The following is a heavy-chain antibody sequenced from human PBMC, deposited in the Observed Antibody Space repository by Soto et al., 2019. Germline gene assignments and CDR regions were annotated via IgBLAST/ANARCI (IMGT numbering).Heavy chain of an antibody. D-gene: IGHD3-3*01. CDR2: IIPILGIA. V-gene: IGHV1-69*02. CDR1: GVTFSSYT. CDR3: ASSRWSGIKGSLFDY. J-gene: IGHJ4*02. Sequence: SVKVSCKASGVTFSSYTISWVRQAPGQGLEWMGRIIPILGIANYAQKFQGRVTITADKSTSTAYMELSSLRSEDTAVYYCASSRWSGIKGSLFDYWGQGTLVTVSS.